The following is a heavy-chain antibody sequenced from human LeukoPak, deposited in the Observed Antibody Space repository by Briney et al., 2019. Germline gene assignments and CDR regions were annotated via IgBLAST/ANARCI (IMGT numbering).Heavy chain of an antibody. V-gene: IGHV4-31*03. D-gene: IGHD3-22*01. CDR3: ARRNYDSSGYHLYYFDS. Sequence: SQTLSLTCTVSGGSISSGGYYWSWIRQHPGKGLEWIGYIYYSGSTYYNPSLKSRATISVDTSKNQFSLKLSSVTAADTAVYYCARRNYDSSGYHLYYFDSWGQGTLVTVSS. CDR1: GGSISSGGYY. J-gene: IGHJ4*02. CDR2: IYYSGST.